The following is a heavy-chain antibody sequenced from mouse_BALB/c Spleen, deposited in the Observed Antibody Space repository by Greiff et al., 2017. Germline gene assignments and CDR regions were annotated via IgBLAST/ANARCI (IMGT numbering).Heavy chain of an antibody. V-gene: IGHV3-6*02. CDR1: GYSITSGYY. J-gene: IGHJ1*01. D-gene: IGHD4-1*01. Sequence: DVQLQESGPGLVKPSQSLSLTCSVTGYSITSGYYWNWIRQFPGNKLEWMGYISYDGSNNYNPSLKNRISITRDTSKNQFFLKLNSVTTEDTATYYCASELGGYFDVWGAGTTVTVSS. CDR3: ASELGGYFDV. CDR2: ISYDGSN.